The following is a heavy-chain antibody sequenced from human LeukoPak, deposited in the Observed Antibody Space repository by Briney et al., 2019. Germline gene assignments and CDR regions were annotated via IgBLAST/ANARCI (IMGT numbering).Heavy chain of an antibody. CDR3: AKAQEYSTSPHNWFDP. CDR2: IRYDGSNK. CDR1: GFTFSSYG. D-gene: IGHD6-6*01. V-gene: IGHV3-30*02. Sequence: GGSLRLSCAASGFTFSSYGMHWVRQAPGKGLEWVAFIRYDGSNKYYADSVKGRFTISRDNSKNTLYLQMNSLRPEDTAVYYCAKAQEYSTSPHNWFDPSGQGTLVTVSS. J-gene: IGHJ5*02.